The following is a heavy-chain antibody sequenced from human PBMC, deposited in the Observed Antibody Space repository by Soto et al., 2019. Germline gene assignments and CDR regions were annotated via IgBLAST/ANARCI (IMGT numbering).Heavy chain of an antibody. CDR3: AKDLQATLDFYYGMDV. CDR1: GFTFSTYG. V-gene: IGHV3-30*18. D-gene: IGHD6-13*01. J-gene: IGHJ6*02. CDR2: ISYDGRSE. Sequence: QVQLVESGGGVVQPGRSLRLSCGASGFTFSTYGMHWVRQAPGKGLDWVAVISYDGRSEDYADSVKGRFTISRDNSKNTLYLKINSLRAEDTAVYYCAKDLQATLDFYYGMDVWGQGTTVTVSS.